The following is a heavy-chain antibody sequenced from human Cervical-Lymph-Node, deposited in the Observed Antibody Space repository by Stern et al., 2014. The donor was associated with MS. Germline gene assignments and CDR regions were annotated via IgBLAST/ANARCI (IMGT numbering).Heavy chain of an antibody. CDR1: GGTFSTYS. CDR3: AFGGRSGYPKHFDP. Sequence: VQLVQSGAEVKKPGSSVKVSCKASGGTFSTYSIRWVRQAPGQGLEWMGGITPIFATANYAQKFHGRVTITADDSTSTAYMELSSLRSEDTAVYYCAFGGRSGYPKHFDPWGQGTVVTVSS. CDR2: ITPIFATA. D-gene: IGHD5-12*01. V-gene: IGHV1-69*01. J-gene: IGHJ5*02.